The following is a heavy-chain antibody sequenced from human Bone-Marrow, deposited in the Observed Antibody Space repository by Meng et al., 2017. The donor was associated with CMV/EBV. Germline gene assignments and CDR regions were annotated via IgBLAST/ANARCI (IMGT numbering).Heavy chain of an antibody. CDR2: VNSNNDAT. V-gene: IGHV1-2*02. J-gene: IGHJ4*02. Sequence: GRLVQSGGEMKKPGASVKVSCTTSGFTFSDYYIHWVRQAPGQGLEWMGWVNSNNDATNYARKFQGRVSMTRDTSISTAHMELSRLMSDDTAVYYCVRSSGWSLFDYWGQGTLVTVSS. CDR1: GFTFSDYY. CDR3: VRSSGWSLFDY. D-gene: IGHD6-19*01.